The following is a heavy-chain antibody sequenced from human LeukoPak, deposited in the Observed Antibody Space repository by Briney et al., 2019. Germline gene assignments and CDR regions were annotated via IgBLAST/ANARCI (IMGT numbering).Heavy chain of an antibody. CDR1: GYTFTGYY. J-gene: IGHJ3*02. CDR2: ISAYNGNT. D-gene: IGHD6-13*01. V-gene: IGHV1-18*04. Sequence: GASVKVSCKASGYTFTGYYMHWVRQAPGQGLEWMGWISAYNGNTNYAQKLQGRVTMTTDTSTSTAYMELRSLRSDDTAVYYCARDRGYDLNDAFDIWGQGTMVTVSS. CDR3: ARDRGYDLNDAFDI.